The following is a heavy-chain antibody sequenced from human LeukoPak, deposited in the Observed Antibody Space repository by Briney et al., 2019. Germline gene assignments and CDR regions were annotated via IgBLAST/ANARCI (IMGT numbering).Heavy chain of an antibody. CDR2: IYHSGST. Sequence: SETLSLTCTVSGGSISSSSYYWGWIRQPPGKGLEWIGSIYHSGSTYYNPSLKSRVTISVDTSKNQFSLKLSSVTAADTAVYYCARDYGYCSGGSCLPGDAFDIWGQGTMVTVSS. CDR3: ARDYGYCSGGSCLPGDAFDI. D-gene: IGHD2-15*01. J-gene: IGHJ3*02. CDR1: GGSISSSSYY. V-gene: IGHV4-39*07.